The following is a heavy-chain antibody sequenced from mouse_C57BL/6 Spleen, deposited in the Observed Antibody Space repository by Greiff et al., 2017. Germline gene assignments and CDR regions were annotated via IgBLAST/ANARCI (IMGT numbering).Heavy chain of an antibody. Sequence: QVQLQQPGAELVMPGASVKLSCKASGYTFTSYWMHWVKQRPGQGLEWIGEIDPSDSYTNYNQKFKGKSTLTVDKSSSTAYMQLSSLTSEDSAVYYCASGSYYYGSRGYVDVWGTGTTVTVSS. CDR2: IDPSDSYT. CDR3: ASGSYYYGSRGYVDV. D-gene: IGHD1-1*01. V-gene: IGHV1-69*01. CDR1: GYTFTSYW. J-gene: IGHJ1*03.